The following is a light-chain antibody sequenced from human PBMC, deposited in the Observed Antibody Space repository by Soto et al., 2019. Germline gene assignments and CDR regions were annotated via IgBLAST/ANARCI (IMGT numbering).Light chain of an antibody. CDR3: QQYNNRPPDT. V-gene: IGKV3-15*01. Sequence: EIVMTQSPATLSVSPGERATLSCRASQSINDNLAWYQQKPGQAPRLLVYGASTRAAGIPARFSGSGSGTEFSLTISSLQSEDFAVYYCQQYNNRPPDTFGQGTKVDTK. J-gene: IGKJ2*01. CDR1: QSINDN. CDR2: GAS.